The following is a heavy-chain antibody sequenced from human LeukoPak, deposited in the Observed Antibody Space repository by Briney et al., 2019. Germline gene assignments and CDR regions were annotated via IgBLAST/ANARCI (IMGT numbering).Heavy chain of an antibody. V-gene: IGHV3-23*01. Sequence: GGSLRLSCAASGFTFSSYAMTWVRQAPWKGLEWVSGISGSGGYTYYGDSVKGRFTISRDNSKNTLYLEMNSLRAEDTAVYYCARRQRFGEFYLDYWGQGTLVTVSS. CDR1: GFTFSSYA. D-gene: IGHD3-10*01. J-gene: IGHJ4*02. CDR3: ARRQRFGEFYLDY. CDR2: ISGSGGYT.